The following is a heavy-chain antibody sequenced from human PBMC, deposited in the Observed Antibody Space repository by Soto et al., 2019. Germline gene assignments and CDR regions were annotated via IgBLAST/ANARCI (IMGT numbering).Heavy chain of an antibody. CDR2: INTYNGNS. CDR3: ARDCTGGSSFCLY. J-gene: IGHJ4*02. D-gene: IGHD2-8*02. CDR1: GYTLTNYA. V-gene: IGHV1-18*01. Sequence: QVQLVQSAAEVKKPGASVKVSCKASGYTLTNYAISWVRQAPGQGPEWMGWINTYNGNSNYAQKFQGRVTMTTDTSTNTAYMELRSLTSDDTAVYYCARDCTGGSSFCLYWGQGTLVTVSS.